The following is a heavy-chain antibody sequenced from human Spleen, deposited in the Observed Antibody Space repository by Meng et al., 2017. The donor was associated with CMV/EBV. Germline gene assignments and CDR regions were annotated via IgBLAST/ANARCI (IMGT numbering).Heavy chain of an antibody. CDR2: ISSSGSTI. Sequence: GGSLRLSCAASGFTFSSYEMNWVRQAPGKGLEWVSYISSSGSTIYYADSVKGRFTISRDNAKNSLYLQMNSLRAEDTAVYYCARRDDFWSGLDNVYYYYGMDVWGQGTTVTVSS. CDR1: GFTFSSYE. D-gene: IGHD3-3*01. J-gene: IGHJ6*02. CDR3: ARRDDFWSGLDNVYYYYGMDV. V-gene: IGHV3-48*03.